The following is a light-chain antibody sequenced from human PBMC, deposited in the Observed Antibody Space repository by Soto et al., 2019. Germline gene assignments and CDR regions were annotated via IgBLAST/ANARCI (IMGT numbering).Light chain of an antibody. CDR2: AAS. CDR1: QDISSW. CDR3: QQANSCPLT. Sequence: DIQMTQSPSSVSASVGDRVTITCRASQDISSWLAWFQHKPGRAPKLLIYAASSLQSGVPSRFSGSGSGTDFTLTISSLQPEDFATYFCQQANSCPLTFGGGTKVEIK. J-gene: IGKJ4*01. V-gene: IGKV1-12*01.